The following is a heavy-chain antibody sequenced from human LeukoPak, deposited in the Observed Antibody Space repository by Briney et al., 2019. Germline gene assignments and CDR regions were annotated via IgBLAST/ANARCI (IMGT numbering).Heavy chain of an antibody. J-gene: IGHJ4*02. V-gene: IGHV4-59*01. CDR3: ARVSGRLSRSLND. Sequence: SETLSLTCTVSGGSISSYYWSWIRQPPGKGLEWVGYIYYSGSTNYNPSLKSRVTISVDTSKNQFSLKLSSVTAADPAVYYCARVSGRLSRSLNDWGQGTLVTVSS. CDR2: IYYSGST. CDR1: GGSISSYY.